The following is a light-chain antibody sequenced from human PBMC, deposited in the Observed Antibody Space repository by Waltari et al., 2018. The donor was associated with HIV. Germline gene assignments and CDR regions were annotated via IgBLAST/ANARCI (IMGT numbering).Light chain of an antibody. CDR1: QSISSY. J-gene: IGKJ2*01. CDR2: AAS. CDR3: QQYNDWPPMYT. V-gene: IGKV1-39*01. Sequence: SSLSASVGDRVTITCRASQSISSYLNWYQQKPGKAPKLLIYAASSLQSGVPSRFSGSGSGTDFTLTIGSLQPEDFATYYCQQYNDWPPMYTFGQGTKLEIK.